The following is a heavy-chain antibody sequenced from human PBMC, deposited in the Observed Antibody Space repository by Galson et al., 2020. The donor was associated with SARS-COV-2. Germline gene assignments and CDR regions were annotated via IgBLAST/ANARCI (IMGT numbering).Heavy chain of an antibody. Sequence: SVTVSCKASGGTFSSYAISWVRQAPGQGLEWMGGIIPIFGTANYAQKFQGRVTITADESTSTAYMELSSLRSEDTAVYYCARGGWGYCSSTSCHTTYYYMDVWGKGTTVTVSS. D-gene: IGHD2-2*01. CDR1: GGTFSSYA. CDR3: ARGGWGYCSSTSCHTTYYYMDV. J-gene: IGHJ6*03. CDR2: IIPIFGTA. V-gene: IGHV1-69*13.